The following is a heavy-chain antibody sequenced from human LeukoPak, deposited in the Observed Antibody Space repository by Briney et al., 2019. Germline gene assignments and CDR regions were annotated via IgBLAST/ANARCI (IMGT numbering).Heavy chain of an antibody. CDR1: EFTFNSYW. J-gene: IGHJ4*02. CDR3: AREYSSGWSKGYFDY. V-gene: IGHV3-7*01. Sequence: PRRSLRLSCAASEFTFNSYWMSWVRQAPGKGLEWVANIEQDGSEKYYVDSVKGRFTISRDNAKNSLYLQMNTLRAEDTAVYYCAREYSSGWSKGYFDYWGQGTLVTVSS. CDR2: IEQDGSEK. D-gene: IGHD6-19*01.